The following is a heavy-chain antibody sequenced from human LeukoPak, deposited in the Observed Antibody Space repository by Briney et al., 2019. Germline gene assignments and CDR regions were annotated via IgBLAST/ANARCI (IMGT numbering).Heavy chain of an antibody. V-gene: IGHV3-21*01. Sequence: PGGSLRLSCAASGFTFSSYSMNWVRQAPGKGLEWVSSISSSSSCIYYADSVKGRFTISRDNAKNSLYLQMNSLRAEDTAVYYCARVGYDFWSGYVYWGQGTLVTVSS. CDR2: ISSSSSCI. D-gene: IGHD3-3*01. CDR3: ARVGYDFWSGYVY. CDR1: GFTFSSYS. J-gene: IGHJ4*02.